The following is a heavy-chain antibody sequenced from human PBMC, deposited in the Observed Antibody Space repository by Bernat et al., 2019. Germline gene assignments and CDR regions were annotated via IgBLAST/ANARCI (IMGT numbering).Heavy chain of an antibody. V-gene: IGHV3-15*07. CDR1: GFTFSNAW. J-gene: IGHJ6*02. CDR2: IKSKTDGGTT. CDR3: TTVDCSSTSCRHGYYYYGMDV. D-gene: IGHD2-2*01. Sequence: VQLVESGGGLVKPGGSLRLSCAASGFTFSNAWMNWVRQAPGKGLEWVGRIKSKTDGGTTDYAAPVKGRFTISRDDSKNTLYLQMNSLKTEDTAVYYCTTVDCSSTSCRHGYYYYGMDVWGQGTTVTVSS.